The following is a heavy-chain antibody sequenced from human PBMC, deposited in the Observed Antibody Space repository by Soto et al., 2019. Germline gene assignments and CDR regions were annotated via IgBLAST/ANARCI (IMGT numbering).Heavy chain of an antibody. CDR1: GFLFTDYY. Sequence: GSLRLSCTASGFLFTDYYMSWIRQPPGKGLEWLAYIDGSSDYTNSADSVKGRFTISRDDAKNSVFLQMNNLRADDTAVYYCARDLRFSSTNYFDFWRRGTLVTVSS. CDR2: IDGSSDYT. D-gene: IGHD2-8*01. CDR3: ARDLRFSSTNYFDF. V-gene: IGHV3-11*06. J-gene: IGHJ4*02.